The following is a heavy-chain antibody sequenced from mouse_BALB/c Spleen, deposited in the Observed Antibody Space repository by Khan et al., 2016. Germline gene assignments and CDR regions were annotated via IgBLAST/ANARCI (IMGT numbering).Heavy chain of an antibody. CDR1: GFTFNTNA. CDR3: VRELGFAN. CDR2: IRSKSNNYAT. D-gene: IGHD4-1*01. J-gene: IGHJ3*01. V-gene: IGHV10S3*01. Sequence: EVQLVETGGGLVQPKGSLKLSCAASGFTFNTNAMNWVRQAPGKGLEWVARIRSKSNNYATYYADSVKDRFTISRDDSQSMLSLQMNNLKTEDTAMYYCVRELGFANWGQGALVTVSA.